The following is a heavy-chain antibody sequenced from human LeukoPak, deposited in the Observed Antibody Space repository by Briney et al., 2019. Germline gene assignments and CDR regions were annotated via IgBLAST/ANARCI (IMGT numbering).Heavy chain of an antibody. CDR2: ISYDGSNK. V-gene: IGHV3-30*04. CDR1: GFTFSSYA. Sequence: PGGSLRLSCAASGFTFSSYAMHWVRQAPGKGLEWVAVISYDGSNKYYADSVKGRFTISRDNPKNTLYLQMNSLRAEDTAVYYCASLGPNSSSWYLDAFDIWGQGTMVTVSS. CDR3: ASLGPNSSSWYLDAFDI. D-gene: IGHD6-13*01. J-gene: IGHJ3*02.